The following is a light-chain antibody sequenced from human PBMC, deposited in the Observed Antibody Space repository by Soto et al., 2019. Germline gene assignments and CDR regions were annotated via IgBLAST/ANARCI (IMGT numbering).Light chain of an antibody. V-gene: IGKV3-11*01. CDR2: DAS. CDR1: QSVSID. Sequence: EVVLTQSPATLSLSPGDRATLSCRASQSVSIDVAWYQQKPGQAPRLLIYDASNRATGIPARFSGSGSGTDFTLTISSLGPEYFAVNYWQHRHNFGPGTKVDIK. CDR3: QHRHN. J-gene: IGKJ3*01.